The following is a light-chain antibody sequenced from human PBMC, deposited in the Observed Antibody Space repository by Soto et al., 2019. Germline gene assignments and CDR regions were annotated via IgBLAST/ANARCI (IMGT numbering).Light chain of an antibody. CDR3: QQYNSFWT. CDR2: DAS. CDR1: QSISNS. J-gene: IGKJ1*01. Sequence: DLQMTQSASILSVSVGDRVTITCRASQSISNSLAWYQQRPGTAPKLLIYDASTLESGVPSRFSGSGSGTEFTLTISSLRPDDFATYYCQQYNSFWTFGQGTKVDIK. V-gene: IGKV1-5*01.